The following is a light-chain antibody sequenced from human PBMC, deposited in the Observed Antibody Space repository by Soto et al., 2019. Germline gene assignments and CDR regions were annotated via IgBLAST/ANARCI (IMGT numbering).Light chain of an antibody. CDR1: QSISSY. Sequence: DIPMTPYPSPLSASVGDKVNITCRASQSISSYLNWYQQKPVKAPKLLIYAASSLQSGVPSRFSGSGSGTDFTLTISSLQPEDFATYYCQQSYSTPWTFGQGAKADIK. CDR2: AAS. CDR3: QQSYSTPWT. J-gene: IGKJ1*01. V-gene: IGKV1-39*01.